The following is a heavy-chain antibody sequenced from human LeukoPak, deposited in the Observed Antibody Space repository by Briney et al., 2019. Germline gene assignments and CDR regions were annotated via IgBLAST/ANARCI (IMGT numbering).Heavy chain of an antibody. V-gene: IGHV4-61*01. CDR1: GGSISSSSYY. CDR2: IYYSGST. D-gene: IGHD4-11*01. J-gene: IGHJ4*02. CDR3: ARLSVTTPGIDY. Sequence: SETLSLTCTVSGGSISSSSYYWSWIRQPPGKGLEWIGYIYYSGSTNYNPSLKSRVTISVDTSKNQFSLKLSSVTAADTAVYYCARLSVTTPGIDYWGQGTLVTVSS.